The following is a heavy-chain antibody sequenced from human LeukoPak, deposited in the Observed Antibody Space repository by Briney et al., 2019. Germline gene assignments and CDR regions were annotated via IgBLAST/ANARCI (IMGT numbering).Heavy chain of an antibody. D-gene: IGHD3-22*01. J-gene: IGHJ4*02. V-gene: IGHV3-23*01. CDR2: ITGSGGIT. CDR1: GGSISSYY. CDR3: AKRDYYETSDFYPLFDY. Sequence: PSETLSLTCTVSGGSISSYYWSWIRQPAGKGLEWVSGITGSGGITYYTDSVKGRFTISRDNSKNTLYLQMDSLRTEDTAMYYCAKRDYYETSDFYPLFDYWGQGTLVTVSS.